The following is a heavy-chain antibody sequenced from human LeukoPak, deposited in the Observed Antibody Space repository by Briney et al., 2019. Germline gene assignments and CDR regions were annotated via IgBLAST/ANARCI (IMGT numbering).Heavy chain of an antibody. V-gene: IGHV4-30-2*01. J-gene: IGHJ4*02. CDR1: GGSISSGGYY. D-gene: IGHD3-9*01. Sequence: PSETLSLTCTVSGGSISSGGYYWSWIRQPPGKGLEWIGYIYHSGSTYYNPSLKSRVTISVDRSKNQFSLKLSSVTAADTAVYYCAREYILTGYEDYWGQGTLVTVSS. CDR2: IYHSGST. CDR3: AREYILTGYEDY.